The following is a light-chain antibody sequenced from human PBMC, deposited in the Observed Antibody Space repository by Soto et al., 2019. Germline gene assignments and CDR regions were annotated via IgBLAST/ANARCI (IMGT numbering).Light chain of an antibody. J-gene: IGKJ4*01. CDR2: GAS. CDR1: QSVSSK. V-gene: IGKV3-15*01. Sequence: EIVLTQSPATLSVSPGDRATLSCRASQSVSSKLAWYQQKPGQAPRVLIYGASTRATGIPARFSGSGSGTEFTLTISSLQSEDFAVYDCQQYNNWSFALTFGGGTKVEIK. CDR3: QQYNNWSFALT.